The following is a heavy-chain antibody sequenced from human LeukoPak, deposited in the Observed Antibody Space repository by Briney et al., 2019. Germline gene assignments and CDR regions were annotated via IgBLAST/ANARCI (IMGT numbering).Heavy chain of an antibody. D-gene: IGHD3-3*01. CDR1: GGSISSGGYY. J-gene: IGHJ5*02. Sequence: SETLSLTCTVSGGSISSGGYYWSWIRQHPGKGLEWIGYIYYSGSTYYNPSLKSRVTISVDTSKNQFSLKLSSVTAADTVVYYCARVLSVRNYDFWSGYLNWFDPWGQGTLVTVSS. CDR3: ARVLSVRNYDFWSGYLNWFDP. V-gene: IGHV4-31*03. CDR2: IYYSGST.